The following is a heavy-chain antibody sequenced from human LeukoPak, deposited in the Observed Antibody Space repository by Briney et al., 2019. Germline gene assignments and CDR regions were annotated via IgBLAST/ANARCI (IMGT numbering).Heavy chain of an antibody. V-gene: IGHV4-31*03. CDR2: IYYSGST. Sequence: SETLSLTCTVSGGSISSGGYYWSWIRQHPGKGLEWIGYIYYSGSTYYNPSLKSRVTISVDTSKNQFSLKLSSVTAADTAVYYCARRIVGAPLDAFDIWGQGTMVTVSS. D-gene: IGHD1-26*01. CDR1: GGSISSGGYY. CDR3: ARRIVGAPLDAFDI. J-gene: IGHJ3*02.